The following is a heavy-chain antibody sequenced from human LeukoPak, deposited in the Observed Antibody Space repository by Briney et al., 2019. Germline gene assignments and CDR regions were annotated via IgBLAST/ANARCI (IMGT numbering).Heavy chain of an antibody. CDR3: ARDRYGDFDY. Sequence: PSETLSLTCTVSGGSISSYYWGWIRQPPGKGLEWIGSIYYSGSTYYNPSLKSRVTISVDTSKNQFSLKLSSVTAADTAVYYCARDRYGDFDYWGQGTLVTVSS. CDR2: IYYSGST. V-gene: IGHV4-39*07. CDR1: GGSISSYY. D-gene: IGHD4-17*01. J-gene: IGHJ4*02.